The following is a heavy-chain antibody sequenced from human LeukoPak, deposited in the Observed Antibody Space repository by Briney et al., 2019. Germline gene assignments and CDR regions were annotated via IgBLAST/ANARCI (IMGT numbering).Heavy chain of an antibody. D-gene: IGHD6-19*01. J-gene: IGHJ4*02. CDR1: GVAFSNYY. CDR2: INHSGYT. Sequence: PSETLSLTCAVSGVAFSNYYWSWVRQSPTKGLEWIGEINHSGYTNYNPSLKSRVPISIDTSKNQFSLMVTSVTAADTGVYYCTRAVAGHPDWGQGTLVTVAS. CDR3: TRAVAGHPD. V-gene: IGHV4-34*01.